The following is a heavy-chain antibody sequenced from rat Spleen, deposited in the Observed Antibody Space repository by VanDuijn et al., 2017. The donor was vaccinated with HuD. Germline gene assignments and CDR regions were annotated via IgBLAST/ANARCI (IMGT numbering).Heavy chain of an antibody. J-gene: IGHJ3*01. CDR3: GRDGNGYINHWFAY. CDR2: IWNTGGT. D-gene: IGHD1-4*01. Sequence: QVQLKESGPGLVQPSQTLSLTCTVAGFSLTSYNVHWVRQPPGKGLEWMGVIWNTGGTRYNSALNSRLSITKDTPKSQVFLKMNSLQREDTATYYCGRDGNGYINHWFAYWGQGTLVTVSS. V-gene: IGHV2-41*01. CDR1: GFSLTSYN.